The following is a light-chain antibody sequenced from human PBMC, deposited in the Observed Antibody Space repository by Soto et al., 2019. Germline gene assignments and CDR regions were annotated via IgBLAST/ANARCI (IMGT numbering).Light chain of an antibody. CDR1: SSDVGANNF. V-gene: IGLV2-14*03. CDR3: SSYTTSTTLI. Sequence: QSALTQPASVSGSRGQSITITCTGTSSDVGANNFVSWCQQHPGKAPRLMIYDVTNRPSGVSDRFSASKSGSTASLTISGLQAEDEGDYYCSSYTTSTTLIFGGGTKVTVL. J-gene: IGLJ2*01. CDR2: DVT.